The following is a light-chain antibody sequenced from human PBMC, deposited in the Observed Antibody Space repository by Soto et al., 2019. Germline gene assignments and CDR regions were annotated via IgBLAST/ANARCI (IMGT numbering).Light chain of an antibody. CDR2: GAS. V-gene: IGKV3-20*01. CDR1: QSVSSDY. Sequence: EIVLTQSPGTLSLSPGERVTLSCRASQSVSSDYLAWYHQKPGQAPRLLIFGASSRATGIPDRFTGTGSGTDFTLTISRLEPEDFAVYFCKHYGNSHTFGGGTKVEIK. J-gene: IGKJ4*01. CDR3: KHYGNSHT.